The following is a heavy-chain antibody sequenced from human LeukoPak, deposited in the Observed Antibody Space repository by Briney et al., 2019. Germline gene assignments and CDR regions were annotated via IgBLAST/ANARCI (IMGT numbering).Heavy chain of an antibody. D-gene: IGHD3-9*01. J-gene: IGHJ4*02. CDR1: GFTFSSYA. CDR3: AKDQHFDWFFRQGDFDY. Sequence: GGSLRLSCAASGFTFSSYAMSWVRQAPGKGLEWVSAISGSGGSTYYADSVKGRFTISRDNSKNTLYLQMNSLRAEDTAIYYCAKDQHFDWFFRQGDFDYWGQGTLVTVSS. CDR2: ISGSGGST. V-gene: IGHV3-23*01.